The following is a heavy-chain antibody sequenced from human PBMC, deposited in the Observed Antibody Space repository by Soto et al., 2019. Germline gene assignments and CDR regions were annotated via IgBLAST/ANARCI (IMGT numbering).Heavy chain of an antibody. Sequence: EVQLVESGGGLVQPGGSLRLSCAASGFTFSSDSMNCVRQAPVKGLEWVSYISSSSSTIYYADSVKGRFTISRDNAKNSLYLQMNSPRDEDTAVYYCASLPEHNDAFDIRCQGAMVTVSS. CDR1: GFTFSSDS. V-gene: IGHV3-48*02. CDR2: ISSSSSTI. D-gene: IGHD1-1*01. CDR3: ASLPEHNDAFDI. J-gene: IGHJ3*02.